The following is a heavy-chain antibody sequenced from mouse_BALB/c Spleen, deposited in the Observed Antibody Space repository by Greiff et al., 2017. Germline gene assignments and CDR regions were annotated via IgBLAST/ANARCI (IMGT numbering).Heavy chain of an antibody. J-gene: IGHJ2*01. CDR3: ARKRDYYFDY. Sequence: VKLMESGAELVRPGSSVKISCKASGYAFSSYWMNWVKQRPGQGLEWIGQIYPGDGDTNYNGKFKGKATLTADKSSSTAYMQLSSLTSEDSAVYFCARKRDYYFDYWGQGTTLTVSS. V-gene: IGHV1-80*01. CDR2: IYPGDGDT. CDR1: GYAFSSYW.